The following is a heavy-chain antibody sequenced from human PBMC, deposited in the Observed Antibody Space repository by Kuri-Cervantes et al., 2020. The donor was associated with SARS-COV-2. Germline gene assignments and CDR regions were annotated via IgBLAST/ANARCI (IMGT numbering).Heavy chain of an antibody. V-gene: IGHV4-61*03. Sequence: SETLSLTCNVSGGSITSGSYHWSWIRKPPGKGLEWIEYISYGGTTNYSPSLRGRVTISVDTSKNHFSLKLRSLNAADTAVYYCARGGTYYNSGSSFDYWGQGTLVTVSS. CDR2: ISYGGTT. J-gene: IGHJ4*02. D-gene: IGHD3-10*01. CDR1: GGSITSGSYH. CDR3: ARGGTYYNSGSSFDY.